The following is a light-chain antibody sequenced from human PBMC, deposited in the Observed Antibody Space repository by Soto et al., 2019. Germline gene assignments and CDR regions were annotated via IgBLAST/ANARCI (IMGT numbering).Light chain of an antibody. J-gene: IGLJ1*01. CDR1: SSDVGRYNF. V-gene: IGLV2-8*01. CDR3: CSYAGSSTSFV. Sequence: QSALTQPPSASGSPGQSVTISCTGTSSDVGRYNFVSWYQQHPGKAPKLMIFEVTKRPSGVPDRFSGSKSGNTASLTVSGLQAEDEADYFCCSYAGSSTSFVFGGGTKVTVL. CDR2: EVT.